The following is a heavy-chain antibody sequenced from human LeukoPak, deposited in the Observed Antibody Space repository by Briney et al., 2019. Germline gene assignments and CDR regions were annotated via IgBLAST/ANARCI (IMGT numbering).Heavy chain of an antibody. V-gene: IGHV3-33*01. CDR2: IWYDGSNK. D-gene: IGHD3-22*01. CDR3: ARDVAQITMTEY. Sequence: GGSLRLSCAASGFTFSSYSMHWVRQAPGKGLEWVAVIWYDGSNKYYADSVKGRFTISRDNSKNTLYLQMNSLRAEDTAVYYCARDVAQITMTEYWGQGTLVTVSS. CDR1: GFTFSSYS. J-gene: IGHJ4*02.